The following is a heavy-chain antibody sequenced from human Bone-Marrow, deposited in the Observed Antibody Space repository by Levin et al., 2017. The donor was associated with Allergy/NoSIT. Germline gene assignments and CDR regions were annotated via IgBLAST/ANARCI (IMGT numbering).Heavy chain of an antibody. V-gene: IGHV3-23*01. J-gene: IGHJ4*02. Sequence: ASVKVSCVASGFTLNSYSMNWVRQAPGKGLEWVSAIGTAGDAHYADSVKGRFTGSRDTSKNTLYLQMNSVRADDTAIYYCAKKTAGQHPLDYWGQGTRVTVSS. CDR1: GFTLNSYS. CDR3: AKKTAGQHPLDY. CDR2: IGTAGDA.